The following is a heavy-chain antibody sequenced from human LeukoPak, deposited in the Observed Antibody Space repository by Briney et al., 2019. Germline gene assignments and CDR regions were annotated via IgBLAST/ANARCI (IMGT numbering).Heavy chain of an antibody. J-gene: IGHJ6*04. CDR3: AELGITMIGGV. Sequence: GGSLRLSCAASGSTFDNYGINWVRQAPGKGLEWVSRIHWNGGRTGYADSVKGRFTISRDNAKNSLYLQMNSLRAEDTAVYYCAELGITMIGGVWGKGTTVTISS. D-gene: IGHD3-10*02. CDR2: IHWNGGRT. CDR1: GSTFDNYG. V-gene: IGHV3-20*04.